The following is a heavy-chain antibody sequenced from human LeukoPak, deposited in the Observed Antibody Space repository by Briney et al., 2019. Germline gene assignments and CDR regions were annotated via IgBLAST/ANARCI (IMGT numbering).Heavy chain of an antibody. Sequence: PSETLSLTCAVSGASIYSSNWWSWVRQAPGKGLEWVGRIKSKTDGGTTDYAAPVKGRFTISRDDSKNTLYLQMNSLKTEDTAVYYCSQMARGYYYGMDVWGQGTTVTVSS. CDR2: IKSKTDGGTT. CDR3: SQMARGYYYGMDV. J-gene: IGHJ6*02. D-gene: IGHD2-8*01. CDR1: GASIYSSNW. V-gene: IGHV3-15*01.